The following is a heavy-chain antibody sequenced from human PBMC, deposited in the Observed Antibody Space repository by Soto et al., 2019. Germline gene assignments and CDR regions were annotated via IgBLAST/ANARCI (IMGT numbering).Heavy chain of an antibody. V-gene: IGHV3-30-3*01. J-gene: IGHJ5*02. CDR3: ARDLSDTSADYDFWSGPDP. CDR1: GFTFSSYA. Sequence: QVQLVESGGGVVQPGRSLRLSCAASGFTFSSYAMHWVRQAPGKGLEWVAVISYDGSNKYYADSVKGRFTISRDNSKNTLYLQMNSLRAEDTAVYYCARDLSDTSADYDFWSGPDPWGQGTLVTVSS. D-gene: IGHD3-3*01. CDR2: ISYDGSNK.